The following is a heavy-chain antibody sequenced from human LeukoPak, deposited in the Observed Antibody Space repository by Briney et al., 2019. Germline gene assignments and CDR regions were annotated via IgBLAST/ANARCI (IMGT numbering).Heavy chain of an antibody. D-gene: IGHD3-22*01. Sequence: GESLKISCKGSGYSFTSYWIGWVRQMPGEGLEWMGIIYPGDSDTRYSPSFQGQVTISADKSISTAYLQWSSLKASDTAMYYCARHGYYDSSGYYYYYYGMDVWGQGTTVTVSS. CDR3: ARHGYYDSSGYYYYYYGMDV. CDR2: IYPGDSDT. CDR1: GYSFTSYW. V-gene: IGHV5-51*01. J-gene: IGHJ6*02.